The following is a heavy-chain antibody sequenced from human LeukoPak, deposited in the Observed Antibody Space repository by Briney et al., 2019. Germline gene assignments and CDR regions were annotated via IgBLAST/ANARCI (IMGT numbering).Heavy chain of an antibody. D-gene: IGHD3-3*01. CDR1: GGSFSGYY. V-gene: IGHV4-34*01. Sequence: SETLSLPCAVYGGSFSGYYWSWIRQPPGKGLEWVGENNHSGSTNYNPSLKSRVTISVDTSKNQFSLKLSSVTAADTAVYYCARWRPPGGRFLEWLSRMDVWGKGTTVTVSS. J-gene: IGHJ6*03. CDR2: NNHSGST. CDR3: ARWRPPGGRFLEWLSRMDV.